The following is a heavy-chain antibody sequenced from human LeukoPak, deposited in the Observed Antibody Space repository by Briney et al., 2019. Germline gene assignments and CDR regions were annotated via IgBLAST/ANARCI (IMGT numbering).Heavy chain of an antibody. CDR3: AKFPTLENYFDY. CDR1: GFTFSSYA. D-gene: IGHD1-1*01. V-gene: IGHV3-30*18. Sequence: SGGSLRLSCAASGFTFSSYAMHWVRQAPGKGLEWVAVISYDGSNKYYADSVKGRFTISRDNSKNTLYLQMNSLRAEDTAVYYCAKFPTLENYFDYWGQGTLVTVSS. J-gene: IGHJ4*02. CDR2: ISYDGSNK.